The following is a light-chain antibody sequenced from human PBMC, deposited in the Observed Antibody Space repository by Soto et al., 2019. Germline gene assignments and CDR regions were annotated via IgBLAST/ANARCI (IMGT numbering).Light chain of an antibody. CDR1: SSNIASNT. Sequence: QSVLTQPPSASGTPGQRVTISCSGSSSNIASNTVNWYQQLPGTAPKLLFYSNSQRPSGVPDRFSGSKSGTSASLAISGLHSEDEADYYCAAWDDSRNRYVFGTGTKVTVL. CDR3: AAWDDSRNRYV. J-gene: IGLJ1*01. V-gene: IGLV1-44*01. CDR2: SNS.